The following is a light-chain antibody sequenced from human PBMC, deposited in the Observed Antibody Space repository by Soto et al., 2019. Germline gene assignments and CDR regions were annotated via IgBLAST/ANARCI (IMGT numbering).Light chain of an antibody. CDR3: QESRIWPRT. CDR2: GTT. Sequence: EVGMKQSPATLSVAPGERITLSCRASQTVDFTLVWHHLNPGQAPWVLIYGTTTRAIDMPGRFSGRGSATEFTLTISSLQSEDYEHFYCQESRIWPRTFGQGTKVDIK. J-gene: IGKJ1*01. CDR1: QTVDFT. V-gene: IGKV3-15*01.